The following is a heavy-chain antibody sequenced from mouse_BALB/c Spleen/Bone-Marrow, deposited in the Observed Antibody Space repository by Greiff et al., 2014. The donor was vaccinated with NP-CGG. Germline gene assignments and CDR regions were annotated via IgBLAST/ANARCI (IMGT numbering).Heavy chain of an antibody. V-gene: IGHV14-3*02. CDR1: GFNIKDTY. J-gene: IGHJ2*01. CDR2: IDPENGNT. D-gene: IGHD2-14*01. CDR3: GSYRYGYYFDY. Sequence: VHVKQSGAELVKPGASVKLSCTASGFNIKDTYMHWVKQRPEQGLDWIGRIDPENGNTKYDPKFQGKATITADTYSNTAYLLLISLTSEDTAVYYCGSYRYGYYFDYWGQGTMLTVSA.